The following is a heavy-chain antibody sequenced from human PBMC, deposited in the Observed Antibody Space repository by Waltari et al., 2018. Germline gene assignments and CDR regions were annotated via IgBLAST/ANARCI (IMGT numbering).Heavy chain of an antibody. CDR3: TRGGNYYFDY. CDR2: INPDGRTT. Sequence: EVQLVESGGGLLQPGGSLRLSCAASGCTFSSSWIHWVRQPPGKGLVWVSRINPDGRTTNYADSVRGRFTISRDNAQNTVYLEMNSLRAEDTAVYFCTRGGNYYFDYWGRGTLVTVSS. D-gene: IGHD5-12*01. J-gene: IGHJ4*02. V-gene: IGHV3-74*01. CDR1: GCTFSSSW.